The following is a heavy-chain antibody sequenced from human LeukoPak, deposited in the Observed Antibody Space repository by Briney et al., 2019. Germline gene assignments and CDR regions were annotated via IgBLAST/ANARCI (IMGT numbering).Heavy chain of an antibody. V-gene: IGHV1-46*01. Sequence: ASVKVSCKASGYTFTSYLMHWVRQAPGQGLEWKGIINPSNGDTNYAQTFQGRVTLTRDTSTSTVYMELSSLRSDDTAVYYCAREVTVTTHGYFDYWGQGALVTVSS. CDR1: GYTFTSYL. J-gene: IGHJ4*02. D-gene: IGHD4-17*01. CDR3: AREVTVTTHGYFDY. CDR2: INPSNGDT.